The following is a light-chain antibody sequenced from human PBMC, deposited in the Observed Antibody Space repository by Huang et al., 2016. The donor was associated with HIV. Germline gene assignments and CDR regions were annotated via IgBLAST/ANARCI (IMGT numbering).Light chain of an antibody. J-gene: IGKJ5*01. V-gene: IGKV3-15*01. Sequence: EIVMTQSPGTLSVSPGERVTLSCSASESISSSLAWYQQASGQATRLLIYDASARATGVPARFSGSGSGTNFTLTISSLQSEDFAVYYCQQYNDWPPITFGQGTRVDIK. CDR2: DAS. CDR3: QQYNDWPPIT. CDR1: ESISSS.